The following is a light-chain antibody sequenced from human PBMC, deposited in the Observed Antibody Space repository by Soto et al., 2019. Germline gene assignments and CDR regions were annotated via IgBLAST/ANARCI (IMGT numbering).Light chain of an antibody. J-gene: IGKJ1*01. V-gene: IGKV1-5*01. Sequence: DIQMTQSPSTLSASVGDRVTITCRASQSFSSWLAWYQQKPGKAPKLLIYDASSLKSGVPSRFSDSGSGTEFTLTISSLRPDDFATYYCQQYHTYSWTFGQGTKVEIK. CDR2: DAS. CDR1: QSFSSW. CDR3: QQYHTYSWT.